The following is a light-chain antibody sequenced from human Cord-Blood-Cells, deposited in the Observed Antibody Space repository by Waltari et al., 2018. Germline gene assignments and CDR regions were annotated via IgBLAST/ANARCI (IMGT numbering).Light chain of an antibody. CDR3: QQYYSTPYS. CDR2: WAS. J-gene: IGKJ2*03. CDR1: QSFLYSSNNKNY. V-gene: IGKV4-1*01. Sequence: DIVMTQSPDSLAVCLGERATINCKSSQSFLYSSNNKNYLACYQQKPGQPPKLLIYWASTRESGVPDRFSGSGSGTDFTLTISSLQAEDVAVYYCQQYYSTPYSFGQGTKLEIK.